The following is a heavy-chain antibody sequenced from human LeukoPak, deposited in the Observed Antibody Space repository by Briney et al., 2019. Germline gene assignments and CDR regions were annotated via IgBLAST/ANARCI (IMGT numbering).Heavy chain of an antibody. Sequence: ASVKVSCKASGYTFTNYDINWVRQATGQGLEWMGWMNPNSGNTGYAQKFQGRVTMTRNTSISTAYMELSSLRSEDTAVYYCARVRDYVWGSYRQIYYYYGMDVWGQGTTVTVSS. CDR1: GYTFTNYD. CDR2: MNPNSGNT. V-gene: IGHV1-8*01. D-gene: IGHD3-16*02. CDR3: ARVRDYVWGSYRQIYYYYGMDV. J-gene: IGHJ6*02.